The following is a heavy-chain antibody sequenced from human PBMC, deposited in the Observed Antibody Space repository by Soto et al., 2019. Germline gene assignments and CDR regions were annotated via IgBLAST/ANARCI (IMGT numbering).Heavy chain of an antibody. V-gene: IGHV3-7*01. CDR1: GFTFSSYW. J-gene: IGHJ3*02. Sequence: GGSLRLSCAASGFTFSSYWMTWVRQAPGKGLEWVANINQGGSEKYYVDSVKGRFTISRDNAKNSLYLQMNSLRAEDTAVYYCVRDQSDVPFDAFDIWGQRSTDTVSS. D-gene: IGHD2-2*01. CDR3: VRDQSDVPFDAFDI. CDR2: INQGGSEK.